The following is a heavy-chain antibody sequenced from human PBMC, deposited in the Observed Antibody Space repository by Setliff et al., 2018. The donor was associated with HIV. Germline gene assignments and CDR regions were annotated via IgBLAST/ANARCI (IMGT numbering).Heavy chain of an antibody. Sequence: PGGSLRLSCAASGFTFSSYWMHWVRQAPGKGLVWVSRISTDGSSTSYADSVKGRFTISRDNAKNTLYLQMNSLRAEDTAVYFCARDKWASGFDFWGHGTLVTVSS. CDR3: ARDKWASGFDF. D-gene: IGHD1-26*01. CDR2: ISTDGSST. J-gene: IGHJ4*01. V-gene: IGHV3-74*01. CDR1: GFTFSSYW.